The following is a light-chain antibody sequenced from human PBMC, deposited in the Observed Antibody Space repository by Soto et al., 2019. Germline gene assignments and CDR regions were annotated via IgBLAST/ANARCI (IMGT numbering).Light chain of an antibody. V-gene: IGLV2-14*03. CDR1: SSGVGGYNY. J-gene: IGLJ1*01. CDR3: CSYTNGATLYV. CDR2: DAN. Sequence: QSALTQPASVSGSPGQSITMSCTGTSSGVGGYNYVSWYQQYPGKAPKLMIYDANNRPSGVSNRFSGSKSGNTASLTISGLRAEDEADYYCCSYTNGATLYVFGTGTKLTVL.